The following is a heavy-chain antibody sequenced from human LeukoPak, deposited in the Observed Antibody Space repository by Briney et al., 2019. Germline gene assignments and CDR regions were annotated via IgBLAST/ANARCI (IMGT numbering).Heavy chain of an antibody. D-gene: IGHD2-15*01. Sequence: ASVKVSCEASGYTFTGYYMHWVRQAPGQGLEWMGWINPNSGGTNYAQKFQVRVTMTRDTSISTAYMELSRLRSDDTAVYYCARGEGRWRAFDIWGQGTTVTVSS. V-gene: IGHV1-2*02. CDR2: INPNSGGT. CDR3: ARGEGRWRAFDI. J-gene: IGHJ3*02. CDR1: GYTFTGYY.